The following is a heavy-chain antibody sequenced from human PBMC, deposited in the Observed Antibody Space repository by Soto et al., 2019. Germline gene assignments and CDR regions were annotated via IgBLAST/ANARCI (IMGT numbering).Heavy chain of an antibody. CDR2: AYYRSQWYY. J-gene: IGHJ6*02. V-gene: IGHV6-1*01. Sequence: SQTLSLTCAISGDSVSSNSAAWNWFRHSPSRGLEWLGRAYYRSQWYYDSAVSVRSRITVIPDTSKNQFSLQLNSVTPEDTAVYYCTKQKGDIRTYNGMDVWGQGTTVTVSS. CDR1: GDSVSSNSAA. CDR3: TKQKGDIRTYNGMDV. D-gene: IGHD2-21*02.